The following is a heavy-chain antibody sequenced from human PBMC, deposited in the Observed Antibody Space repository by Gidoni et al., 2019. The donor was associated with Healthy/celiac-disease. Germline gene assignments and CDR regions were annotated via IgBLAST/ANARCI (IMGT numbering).Heavy chain of an antibody. CDR1: GFTFSSYA. CDR3: ARDSGRTWTTDVFDI. D-gene: IGHD4-17*01. J-gene: IGHJ3*02. CDR2: ISYDGSNK. Sequence: QVQLVESGGGVVQPGRSLRLSCAASGFTFSSYAMHWVRQAPGKGLAWVAVISYDGSNKYYADSVKGRFTISRDNSKNTLYLQMNSLRAEDTAVYYCARDSGRTWTTDVFDIWGQGTMVTVSS. V-gene: IGHV3-30-3*01.